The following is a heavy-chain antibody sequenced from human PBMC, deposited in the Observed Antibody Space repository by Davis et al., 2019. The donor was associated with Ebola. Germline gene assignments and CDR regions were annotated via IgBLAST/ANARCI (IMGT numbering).Heavy chain of an antibody. J-gene: IGHJ4*02. CDR2: ISYDGSNK. D-gene: IGHD3-22*01. Sequence: WGSLRLSCAASGSTFSTYAMHWVRQAPGKGLEWVAVISYDGSNKYYADSVKGRFTISRDNSKNTLYLQMNSLRAEDTAVYYCARVFWYDTYIDYWGQGTLVTVSS. CDR1: GSTFSTYA. CDR3: ARVFWYDTYIDY. V-gene: IGHV3-30-3*01.